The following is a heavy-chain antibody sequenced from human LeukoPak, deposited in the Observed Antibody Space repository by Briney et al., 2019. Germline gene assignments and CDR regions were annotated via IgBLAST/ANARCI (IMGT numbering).Heavy chain of an antibody. V-gene: IGHV3-23*01. CDR3: ARDGGDCSGDSCYVDY. D-gene: IGHD2-15*01. J-gene: IGHJ4*02. Sequence: GGSLRLSCAASGFTFSSYAMSWVRQAPGKGLEWVSAISGSGGSTYYADSVKGRFTISRDNAKNSLYLQMNSLRAEDTALYYCARDGGDCSGDSCYVDYWGQGTLVTVSS. CDR2: ISGSGGST. CDR1: GFTFSSYA.